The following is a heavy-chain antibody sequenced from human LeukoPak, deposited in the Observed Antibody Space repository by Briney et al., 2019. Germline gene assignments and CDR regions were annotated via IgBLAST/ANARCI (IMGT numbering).Heavy chain of an antibody. J-gene: IGHJ4*02. CDR2: IYSTGTT. Sequence: SETLSLTCTVSGGSILNYYWSWFRQTPGKGLEWIGYIYSTGTTLYNPSLRSRVTISIDTSKKQFSLKVRSVTAADAASYYCARGRESDFWSGDYWGQGTLVTVSS. CDR3: ARGRESDFWSGDY. CDR1: GGSILNYY. V-gene: IGHV4-59*01. D-gene: IGHD3-3*01.